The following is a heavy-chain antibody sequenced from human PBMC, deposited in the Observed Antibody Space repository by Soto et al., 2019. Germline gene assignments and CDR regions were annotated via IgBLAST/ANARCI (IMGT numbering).Heavy chain of an antibody. CDR2: IYYTGPT. Sequence: SETLSLTCTVSGGSISSGGYYWSWIRQHPGKGLEWLGYIYYTGPTDYHPSLKSQITISVDASKNQFSLKLSFVTAADTAVYFCARLNEGWYHALEIWGQGTMVTVSS. V-gene: IGHV4-31*01. CDR1: GGSISSGGYY. D-gene: IGHD6-13*01. J-gene: IGHJ3*02. CDR3: ARLNEGWYHALEI.